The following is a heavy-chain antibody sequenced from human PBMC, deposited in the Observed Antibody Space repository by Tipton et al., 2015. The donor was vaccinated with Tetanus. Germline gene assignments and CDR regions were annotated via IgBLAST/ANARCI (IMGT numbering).Heavy chain of an antibody. J-gene: IGHJ4*02. CDR1: GGSISSGGYS. CDR3: ARGRYESSGDYRAIEIYFDS. D-gene: IGHD3-22*01. Sequence: TLSLTCAVSGGSISSGGYSWSWIRQPPGKGLEWIGYIYHSGSTYYNPSLKSRVTISVDISKNQFSLKLSSVTAADTAVYFCARGRYESSGDYRAIEIYFDSWGQGTLVTVSS. CDR2: IYHSGST. V-gene: IGHV4-30-2*01.